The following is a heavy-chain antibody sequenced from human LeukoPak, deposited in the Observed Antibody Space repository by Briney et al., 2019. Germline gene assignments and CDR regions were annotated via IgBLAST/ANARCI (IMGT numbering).Heavy chain of an antibody. V-gene: IGHV4-39*01. CDR2: YHIGNT. D-gene: IGHD3-16*01. J-gene: IGHJ6*03. CDR3: ARLWDSTDLYFYYYMDV. Sequence: SETLSLTCTVSGVSIRGDTYYWGWIRQPPGKGLEWIGNYHIGNTYYNPSLKSRVTISEDTSKNQFSLRVNSVTAADTAVYYCARLWDSTDLYFYYYMDVWGEGTTVTVSS. CDR1: GVSIRGDTYY.